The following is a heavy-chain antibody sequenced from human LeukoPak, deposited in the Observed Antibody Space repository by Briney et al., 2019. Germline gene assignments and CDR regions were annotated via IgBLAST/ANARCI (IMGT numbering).Heavy chain of an antibody. J-gene: IGHJ6*03. CDR3: ARVHGDYPYYYYMDV. CDR2: IIPIFGTT. Sequence: SLKISPTASGGTFISYVISWVREWLGQGPEWMGRIIPIFGTTNYAQKDQGRVTITTDESTSTAYMELSSLRSEDTAVYYCARVHGDYPYYYYMDVWGKGTTVTVSS. V-gene: IGHV1-69*05. CDR1: GGTFISYV. D-gene: IGHD4-17*01.